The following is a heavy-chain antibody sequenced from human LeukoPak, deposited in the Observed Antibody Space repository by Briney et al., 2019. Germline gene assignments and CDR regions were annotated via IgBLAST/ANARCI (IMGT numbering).Heavy chain of an antibody. Sequence: PGGSLRLSCAASGFTFSSYGMHWVRQAPGKGLEWVAFIRYDGSNKYYADSVKGRFTISRDNSKNTLYLQMNSLRAEDTAVYYCAKDPRGVDIVATSPDYWGQGTLVTVSS. CDR2: IRYDGSNK. J-gene: IGHJ4*02. CDR1: GFTFSSYG. D-gene: IGHD5-12*01. V-gene: IGHV3-30*02. CDR3: AKDPRGVDIVATSPDY.